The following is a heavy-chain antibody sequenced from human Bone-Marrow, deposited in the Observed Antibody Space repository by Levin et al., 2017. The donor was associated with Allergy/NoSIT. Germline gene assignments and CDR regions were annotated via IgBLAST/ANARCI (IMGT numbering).Heavy chain of an antibody. V-gene: IGHV4-39*01. D-gene: IGHD3-16*01. CDR2: IYYSGTT. J-gene: IGHJ5*02. Sequence: SETLSLTCIVSGGAITRDNYWWGWIRQPPGKGLEWIGSIYYSGTTYYNPSLRSRAAMSVDTAKNQFSLKVRSATAAATAVYYCARHPPSYSFYANSVSSWEDLWGQGTLVTVSS. CDR3: ARHPPSYSFYANSVSSWEDL. CDR1: GGAITRDNYW.